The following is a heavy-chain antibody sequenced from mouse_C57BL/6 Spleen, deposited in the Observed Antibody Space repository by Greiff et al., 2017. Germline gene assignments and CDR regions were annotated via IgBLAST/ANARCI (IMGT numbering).Heavy chain of an antibody. CDR1: GYTFTTYP. CDR3: AREDYDYDGFAD. CDR2: FHPYNDDT. D-gene: IGHD2-4*01. V-gene: IGHV1-47*01. J-gene: IGHJ3*01. Sequence: VKLVESGAELVKPGASVKMSCKASGYTFTTYPIEWMKQNHGKSLEWIGNFHPYNDDTKYNEKFKGKATLTVEKSSSTVYLELSRLTSDDAAVYYCAREDYDYDGFADWGQGTLVTVSA.